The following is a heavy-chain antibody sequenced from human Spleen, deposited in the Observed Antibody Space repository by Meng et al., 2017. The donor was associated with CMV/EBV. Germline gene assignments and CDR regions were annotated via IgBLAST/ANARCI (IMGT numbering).Heavy chain of an antibody. J-gene: IGHJ6*02. CDR2: ISYDGSNK. CDR3: ARDLGDCSSTSCYTWEYYYYGMDV. V-gene: IGHV3-30-3*01. Sequence: GESLKISCAASGFTFSSYAMHWVRQAPGKGLEWVAVISYDGSNKYYADSVKGRFTISRDNSKNTLYLQMNSLRAEDTAVYYCARDLGDCSSTSCYTWEYYYYGMDVWGQGTTVTVSS. CDR1: GFTFSSYA. D-gene: IGHD2-2*02.